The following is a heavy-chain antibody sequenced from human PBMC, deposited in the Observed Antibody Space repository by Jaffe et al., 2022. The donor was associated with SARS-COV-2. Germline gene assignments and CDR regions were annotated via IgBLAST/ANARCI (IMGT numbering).Heavy chain of an antibody. Sequence: EVQLVESGGGLVKPGGSLRLSCAASGFTFSSSSMTWVRQAPGKGLEWVSSISSSSTNIYYTDSVKGRFTISRDNAKSSLYLEMNSLGVEDTAVYYCATVRSGSYSDYWGQGTLVTVSS. D-gene: IGHD3-10*01. J-gene: IGHJ4*02. CDR2: ISSSSTNI. CDR3: ATVRSGSYSDY. V-gene: IGHV3-21*01. CDR1: GFTFSSSS.